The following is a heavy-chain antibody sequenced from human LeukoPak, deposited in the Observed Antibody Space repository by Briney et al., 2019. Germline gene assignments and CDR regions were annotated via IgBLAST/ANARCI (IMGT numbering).Heavy chain of an antibody. CDR2: IWYDGSNK. CDR1: GFTFSSYG. CDR3: ARDLHHGPYKHFDY. V-gene: IGHV3-33*01. D-gene: IGHD5-24*01. J-gene: IGHJ4*02. Sequence: PGRSLRLSCAASGFTFSSYGMHWVRQAPGKGLEWVAVIWYDGSNKYYADSVKGRFTISRDNSKNTLYLQMNSLRAEDTAVYYCARDLHHGPYKHFDYWGQGTLVTVSS.